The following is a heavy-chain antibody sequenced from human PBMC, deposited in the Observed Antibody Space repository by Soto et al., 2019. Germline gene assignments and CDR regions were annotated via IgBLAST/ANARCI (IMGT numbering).Heavy chain of an antibody. V-gene: IGHV3-30*18. CDR2: ISYDGSNK. CDR1: GFTFSSYG. J-gene: IGHJ4*02. D-gene: IGHD3-10*01. Sequence: PGGSLRLSCAASGFTFSSYGMHWVRQAPGKGLEWVAVISYDGSNKYYADSVKGRFTISRDNSKNTLYLQMNSLRAEDTAVYYCAKDRYYGSGTIPSPFDYWGRGTLVTVSS. CDR3: AKDRYYGSGTIPSPFDY.